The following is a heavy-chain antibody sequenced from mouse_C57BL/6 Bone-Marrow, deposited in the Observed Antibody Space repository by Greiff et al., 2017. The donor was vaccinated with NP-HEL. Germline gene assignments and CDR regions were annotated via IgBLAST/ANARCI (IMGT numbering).Heavy chain of an antibody. CDR3: ARELRRGPGFAY. CDR2: IYPGSGST. CDR1: GYTFTSYW. J-gene: IGHJ3*01. Sequence: QVHVKQPGAELVKPGASVKMSCKASGYTFTSYWITWVKQRPGQGLEWIGDIYPGSGSTNYNEKFKSKATLTVDTSSSTAYMQLSSLTSEDSSVYYCARELRRGPGFAYWGQGTLVTVSA. D-gene: IGHD2-12*01. V-gene: IGHV1-55*01.